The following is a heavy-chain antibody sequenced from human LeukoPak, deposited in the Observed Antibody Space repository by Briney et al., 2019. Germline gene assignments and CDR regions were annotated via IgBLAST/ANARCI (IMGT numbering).Heavy chain of an antibody. CDR3: ARGLPGYYDSSGYYDLREMNWFDP. J-gene: IGHJ5*02. D-gene: IGHD3-22*01. V-gene: IGHV1-2*04. CDR2: INPNSGGT. CDR1: GYTFTGYY. Sequence: ASMKVSCKASGYTFTGYYMHWVRQAPGQGLEWMGWINPNSGGTNYAQKFQGWVTMTRDTSISTAYMELSRLRSDDTAVYYCARGLPGYYDSSGYYDLREMNWFDPWGQGTLVTVSS.